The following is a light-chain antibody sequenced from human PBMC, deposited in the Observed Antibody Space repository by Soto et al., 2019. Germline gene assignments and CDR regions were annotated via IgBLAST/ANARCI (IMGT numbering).Light chain of an antibody. Sequence: EIVLTQSPGTLSLSPGERATLSCRASQSVRSSYLAWYQQKPGQAPRLLIYGASTRATGIPVRFSGSGSGTEFTLTISSLQSEDFAVYYCQQYDKWPPTFGQGTKVDIK. CDR2: GAS. CDR3: QQYDKWPPT. J-gene: IGKJ1*01. V-gene: IGKV3-15*01. CDR1: QSVRSSY.